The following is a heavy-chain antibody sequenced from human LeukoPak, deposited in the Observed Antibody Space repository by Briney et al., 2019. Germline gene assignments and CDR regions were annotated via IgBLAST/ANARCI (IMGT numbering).Heavy chain of an antibody. Sequence: SVKVSRKASGGTFSSYAISWVRQAPGQGLEWMGGIIPIFGTANYAQKFQGRVTITADESTSTAYMELSSLRSEDTAVYYRASIGGLAARSYYYYMDVWGKGTTVTVSS. V-gene: IGHV1-69*13. J-gene: IGHJ6*03. CDR3: ASIGGLAARSYYYYMDV. CDR2: IIPIFGTA. CDR1: GGTFSSYA. D-gene: IGHD6-6*01.